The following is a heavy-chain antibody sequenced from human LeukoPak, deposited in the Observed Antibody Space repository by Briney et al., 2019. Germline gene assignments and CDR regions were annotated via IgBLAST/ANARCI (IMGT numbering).Heavy chain of an antibody. CDR3: AREYRRYFDWLTNEYYFDY. CDR1: GYTFTSYG. Sequence: SVKVSCKASGYTFTSYGISWVRQAPGQGLEWMGGIIPIFGTANYAQKFQGRVTITADESTSTAYMELSSLRSEDTAVYYCAREYRRYFDWLTNEYYFDYWGQGTLVTVSS. CDR2: IIPIFGTA. J-gene: IGHJ4*02. V-gene: IGHV1-69*13. D-gene: IGHD3-9*01.